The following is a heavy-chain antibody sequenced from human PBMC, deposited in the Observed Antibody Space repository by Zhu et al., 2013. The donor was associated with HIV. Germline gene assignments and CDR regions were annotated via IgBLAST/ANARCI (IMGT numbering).Heavy chain of an antibody. CDR2: INCNDGST. V-gene: IGHV1-2*02. CDR3: SRGGGAIEVAGMVLII. Sequence: QVQLVHSGAEVKKPGASVKVSCKAAGYTFTDYYIHWVRQAPGQGLEYMGWINCNDGSTKYAQKFQGRVTMTSDTSISTAYMDLNSLTSDDTAVYFVSRGGGAIEVAGMVLIIYGQGTMVTVSS. CDR1: GYTFTDYY. J-gene: IGHJ3*02. D-gene: IGHD6-19*01.